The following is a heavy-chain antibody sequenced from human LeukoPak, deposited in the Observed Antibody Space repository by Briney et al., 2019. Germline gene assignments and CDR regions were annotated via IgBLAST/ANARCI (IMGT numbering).Heavy chain of an antibody. V-gene: IGHV4-59*01. D-gene: IGHD3-22*01. CDR1: GGXISSYY. J-gene: IGHJ5*02. CDR3: AREPGFDSSGYLNWFDP. Sequence: PSETLSLTCTVSGGXISSYYCSWIRQPPGKGLKWIACISYSGSTKYNPSLKSRVTISVDTSKNQLSLKLSSVTAADTAVYYCAREPGFDSSGYLNWFDPWGQGTLVTVSS. CDR2: ISYSGST.